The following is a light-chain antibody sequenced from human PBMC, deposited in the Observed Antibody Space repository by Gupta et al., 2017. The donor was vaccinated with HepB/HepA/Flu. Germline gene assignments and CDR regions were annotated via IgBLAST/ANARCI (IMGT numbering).Light chain of an antibody. V-gene: IGLV2-14*01. CDR1: SSDVGGYNY. CDR2: DVS. CDR3: RSYTSSSSVV. J-gene: IGLJ2*01. Sequence: QSALTQPASVSGSPGPSITISSTGTSSDVGGYNYVSWYQQHPDKAPKLMIYDVSNRPSGVSNRFSGSKSGNTASLTISGLQAEDEADYYCRSYTSSSSVVFGGGTKLTVL.